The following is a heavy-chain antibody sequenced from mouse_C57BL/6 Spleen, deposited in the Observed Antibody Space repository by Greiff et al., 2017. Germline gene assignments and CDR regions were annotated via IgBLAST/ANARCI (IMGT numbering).Heavy chain of an antibody. CDR2: ISPGNGDT. Sequence: LQQSGAELVRPGASVKMSCKASGYTFTSYNMHWVKQTPRQGLEWIGAISPGNGDTSYNQKFKGKATLTVDKSSSAAYMQLSSLTSEDSAVYFCARGGYDGYYEAWFAYWGQGTLVTVSA. CDR3: ARGGYDGYYEAWFAY. CDR1: GYTFTSYN. D-gene: IGHD2-3*01. J-gene: IGHJ3*01. V-gene: IGHV1-12*01.